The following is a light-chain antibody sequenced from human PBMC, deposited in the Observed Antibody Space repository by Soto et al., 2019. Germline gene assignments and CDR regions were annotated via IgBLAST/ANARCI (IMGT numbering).Light chain of an antibody. V-gene: IGKV3-11*01. J-gene: IGKJ4*01. CDR2: DAY. Sequence: EIVLTQSPGTLSLSPGERATLSCRASQSVSIYLAWYQQKPGQAPRLLIYDAYNRATGIPARFSGSGSGTEFTLTISGLQPEDFASYYCQQYNTYFSLTFGGGTKVDIK. CDR3: QQYNTYFSLT. CDR1: QSVSIY.